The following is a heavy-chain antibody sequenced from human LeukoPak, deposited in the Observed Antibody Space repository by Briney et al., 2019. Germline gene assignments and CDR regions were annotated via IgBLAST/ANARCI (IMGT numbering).Heavy chain of an antibody. J-gene: IGHJ6*02. D-gene: IGHD5-18*01. CDR2: INSDGSIT. CDR3: ARDAVDTANAV. CDR1: GFTFTIYW. Sequence: GGSLRLSCAASGFTFTIYWMHWVRQAPGKGLVWVSHINSDGSITSYADSVKGRFTISRDNAKNTLYLQMNSLGAEDTAAYYCARDAVDTANAVWGQGTTVTVSS. V-gene: IGHV3-74*01.